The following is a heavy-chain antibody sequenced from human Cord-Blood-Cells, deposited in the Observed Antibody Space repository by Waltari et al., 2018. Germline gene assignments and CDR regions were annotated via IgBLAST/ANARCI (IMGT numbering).Heavy chain of an antibody. Sequence: EVQLVESGGGLVQPGGSLRLSCAASGFTFSSYDIHWVRQATGKGLEWVSAIGTAGDTYYPGSVKGRFTISRENSKNSLYLQMNSLRAGDTAVYYCASSSGSYGGVAFDIWGQGTMVTVSS. D-gene: IGHD1-26*01. CDR2: IGTAGDT. CDR3: ASSSGSYGGVAFDI. CDR1: GFTFSSYD. V-gene: IGHV3-13*01. J-gene: IGHJ3*02.